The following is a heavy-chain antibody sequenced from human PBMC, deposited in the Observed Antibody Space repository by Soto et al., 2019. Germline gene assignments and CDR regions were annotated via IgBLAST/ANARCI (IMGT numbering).Heavy chain of an antibody. CDR2: SYYSGST. Sequence: QLQLQESGPGLVKPSETLSLTCTVSGGSISIISYYLGWIRQPPGKGLAWIGSSYYSGSTDYNPSLKRRVTISVDTSKNQFSLKLSSVTAAHTAVYYCASSYCGGDCYKNWFDPWGQGTLVTVPS. V-gene: IGHV4-39*01. J-gene: IGHJ5*02. CDR3: ASSYCGGDCYKNWFDP. D-gene: IGHD2-21*02. CDR1: GGSISIISYY.